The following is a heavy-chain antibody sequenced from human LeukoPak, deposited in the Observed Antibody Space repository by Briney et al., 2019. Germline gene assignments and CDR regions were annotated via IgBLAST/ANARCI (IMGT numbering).Heavy chain of an antibody. V-gene: IGHV1-69*13. CDR1: GGTFSSYA. D-gene: IGHD1-1*01. CDR2: IIPIFGTA. Sequence: SVKVSYKASGGTFSSYAISWVRQAPGQGLEWMGGIIPIFGTANYAQKFRGRVTITADESTSTAYMELSSLRSEDTAVYYCARIPTGTYRFDPWGQGTLVTVSS. J-gene: IGHJ5*02. CDR3: ARIPTGTYRFDP.